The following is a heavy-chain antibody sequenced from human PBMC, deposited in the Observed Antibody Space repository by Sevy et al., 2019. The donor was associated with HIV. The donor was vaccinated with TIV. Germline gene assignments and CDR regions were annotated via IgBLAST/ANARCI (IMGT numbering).Heavy chain of an antibody. CDR2: IYYTGSS. CDR1: GISISNYY. J-gene: IGHJ4*02. Sequence: SETLSLTCTVSGISISNYYWTWIRQPPGKGLEWIGYIYYTGSSDSNPSLKSRVTTSVDTSKNQFSLKLSSVTAADTAIYYCARGQWEHLYWGQGTLVTVSS. V-gene: IGHV4-59*01. CDR3: ARGQWEHLY. D-gene: IGHD1-26*01.